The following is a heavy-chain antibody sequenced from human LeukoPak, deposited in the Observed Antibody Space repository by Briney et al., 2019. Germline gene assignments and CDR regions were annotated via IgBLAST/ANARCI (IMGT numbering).Heavy chain of an antibody. J-gene: IGHJ4*02. CDR2: INHSGST. D-gene: IGHD1-26*01. Sequence: SETLSLTCAVYGGSFSGYYWSWIRQPPGKGLEWTGEINHSGSTNYNPSLKSRVTISVDTSKNQFSLKLSSVTAADTAVYYCARGGGSYVGDYWGQGTLVTVSS. CDR3: ARGGGSYVGDY. V-gene: IGHV4-34*01. CDR1: GGSFSGYY.